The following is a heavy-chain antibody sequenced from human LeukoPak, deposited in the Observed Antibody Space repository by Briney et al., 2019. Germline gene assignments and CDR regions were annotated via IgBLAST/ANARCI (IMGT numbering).Heavy chain of an antibody. D-gene: IGHD3-22*01. V-gene: IGHV3-23*01. CDR1: GFTFSSYA. Sequence: PGGSLRLSCAASGFTFSSYAMSWVRQAPGKGLEWVSAISGSGGSTYYADSVKGRFTISRDNAKNSLYLQMNSLRAEDTAVYYCARERDSSGYYSFFDYWGQGTLVTVSS. CDR3: ARERDSSGYYSFFDY. J-gene: IGHJ4*02. CDR2: ISGSGGST.